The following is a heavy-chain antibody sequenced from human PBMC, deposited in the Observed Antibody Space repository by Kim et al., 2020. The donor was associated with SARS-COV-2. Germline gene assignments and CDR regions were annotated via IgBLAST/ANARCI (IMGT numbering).Heavy chain of an antibody. CDR2: ITGSGGGR. D-gene: IGHD6-13*01. Sequence: GGSLRLSCAASGFTFSDYAMTWVRQAPGTGLEWVSAITGSGGGRYYADSAKGRFTISRDNSKNTLYLQLNSLRAEDTALYYCAKGMSSSLYFFDYWGQGT. V-gene: IGHV3-23*01. CDR3: AKGMSSSLYFFDY. J-gene: IGHJ4*02. CDR1: GFTFSDYA.